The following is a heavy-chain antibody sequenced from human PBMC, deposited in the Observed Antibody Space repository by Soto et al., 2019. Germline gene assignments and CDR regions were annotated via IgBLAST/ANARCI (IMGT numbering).Heavy chain of an antibody. CDR1: GFTFSSYA. D-gene: IGHD2-8*02. J-gene: IGHJ6*02. CDR2: IIGSGGST. CDR3: AKNLVGGHIHYYHAMDV. V-gene: IGHV3-23*01. Sequence: GGSLRLSCAASGFTFSSYAMSWFRQAPGKGLAWVSGIIGSGGSTYYADSVKGRFTISRDNSKNTLYLQMNSLRAEDTAVYYCAKNLVGGHIHYYHAMDVWGQGT.